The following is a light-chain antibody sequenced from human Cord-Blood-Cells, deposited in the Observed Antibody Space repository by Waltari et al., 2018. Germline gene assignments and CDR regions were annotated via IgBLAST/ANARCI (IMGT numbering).Light chain of an antibody. CDR2: GAS. Sequence: EIVLTQSPGTLSLSPGERATLSCRARQSVSSSYLSWYQQKPGQAPRLLIYGASSSATGIPDRFSGSGSVTDFTLTISRLEPEDFAVYYCQQYGSSPLYSFGQGTKLEIK. J-gene: IGKJ2*03. V-gene: IGKV3-20*01. CDR1: QSVSSSY. CDR3: QQYGSSPLYS.